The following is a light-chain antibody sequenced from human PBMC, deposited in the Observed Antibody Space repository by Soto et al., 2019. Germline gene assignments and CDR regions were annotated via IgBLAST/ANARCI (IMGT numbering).Light chain of an antibody. V-gene: IGKV3-11*01. CDR1: QSVSSY. CDR3: QQRSNWPST. CDR2: DAT. J-gene: IGKJ1*01. Sequence: EIVLTQSPATLSLSPGERATLSCRASQSVSSYLAWYQQKPGQAPRLLIYDATNMATAIPARFSGSGSGTDFTLTIRTLEPEDFAVYYCQQRSNWPSTFGQGTKMEIK.